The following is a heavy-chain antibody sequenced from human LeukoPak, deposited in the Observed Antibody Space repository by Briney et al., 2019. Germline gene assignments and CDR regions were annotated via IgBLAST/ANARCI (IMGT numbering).Heavy chain of an antibody. CDR1: GYTFTGYY. CDR3: ARENYDYVWGSYRRAYCFDY. V-gene: IGHV1-2*04. J-gene: IGHJ4*02. D-gene: IGHD3-16*02. Sequence: ASVKVSCKASGYTFTGYYMHWVRQAPGQGLEWMGWINPNSGGTNYAQKFQGWVTMTRDTSISTAYIDLSRLRSDDTAVYYCARENYDYVWGSYRRAYCFDYWGQGTLVTVSS. CDR2: INPNSGGT.